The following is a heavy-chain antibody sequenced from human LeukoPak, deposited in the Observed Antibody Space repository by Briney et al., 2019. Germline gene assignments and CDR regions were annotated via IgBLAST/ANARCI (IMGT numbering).Heavy chain of an antibody. D-gene: IGHD6-6*01. CDR1: GFTLSSYS. J-gene: IGHJ5*02. CDR3: ARDGPIAARPTQNWFDP. V-gene: IGHV3-21*01. Sequence: GGSLRLSCAASGFTLSSYSMNWVRQAPGEGLEWVSSISSSSSYIYYADSVKGRFTISRDNAKNSLYLQMNSLRAEDTAVYYCARDGPIAARPTQNWFDPWGQGALVTVSS. CDR2: ISSSSSYI.